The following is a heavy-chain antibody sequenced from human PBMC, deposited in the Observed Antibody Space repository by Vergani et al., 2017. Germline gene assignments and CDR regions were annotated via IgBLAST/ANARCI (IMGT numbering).Heavy chain of an antibody. D-gene: IGHD3-16*01. Sequence: EVQLVESGGGLVKPGGSLRLSCAASGFTFSNAWMSWVRQAPGKGLEWVGRIKSKTDGGTTDYAAPVKGRFTISRDDSKNTLYLQMNSLKTEDTAVYYCTRDTYGEEFDYWGQGTLVTVSS. CDR3: TRDTYGEEFDY. J-gene: IGHJ4*02. V-gene: IGHV3-15*01. CDR2: IKSKTDGGTT. CDR1: GFTFSNAW.